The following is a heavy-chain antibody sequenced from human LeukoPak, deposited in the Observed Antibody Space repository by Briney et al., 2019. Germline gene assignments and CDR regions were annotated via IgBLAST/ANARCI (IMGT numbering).Heavy chain of an antibody. Sequence: GGSLRLSCAASGFTFSSYAMSWVRQAPGKGLEWVSAISGSGGSTYYADSVKGRFTISRDNSKNTLYLQMNSLRAEDTAVYYCAKSRSGPGKEKPLDYWGQGTLVTVSS. CDR2: ISGSGGST. J-gene: IGHJ4*02. CDR3: AKSRSGPGKEKPLDY. V-gene: IGHV3-23*01. D-gene: IGHD3-10*01. CDR1: GFTFSSYA.